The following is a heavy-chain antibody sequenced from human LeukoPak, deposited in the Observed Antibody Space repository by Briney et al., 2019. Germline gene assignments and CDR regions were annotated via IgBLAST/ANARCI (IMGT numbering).Heavy chain of an antibody. V-gene: IGHV7-4-1*02. Sequence: GASVKVSCKASGYTFTSYAMNWVRQAPGQGLEWMGWINTNTGNPTYAQGFTGRFVFSLDTSVSTAYLQISSLKAEDTAVYYCATSYQHLLRGWYYFDYWGQGTLVTVSS. J-gene: IGHJ4*02. D-gene: IGHD4-23*01. CDR2: INTNTGNP. CDR1: GYTFTSYA. CDR3: ATSYQHLLRGWYYFDY.